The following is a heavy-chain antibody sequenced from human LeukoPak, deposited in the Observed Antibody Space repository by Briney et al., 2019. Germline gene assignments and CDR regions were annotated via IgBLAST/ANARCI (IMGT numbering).Heavy chain of an antibody. J-gene: IGHJ4*02. V-gene: IGHV1-2*02. CDR2: VRPNTGGT. CDR3: AREATVTFHYFDY. Sequence: ASVTVSCKTSGYTFTDHFFHWVRQAPGQGLEWLGWVRPNTGGTNYAQKFQGRVTMTRDTSITTAYMELSGLRSDDTAVYYCAREATVTFHYFDYWGQGTLVTVSS. D-gene: IGHD4-11*01. CDR1: GYTFTDHF.